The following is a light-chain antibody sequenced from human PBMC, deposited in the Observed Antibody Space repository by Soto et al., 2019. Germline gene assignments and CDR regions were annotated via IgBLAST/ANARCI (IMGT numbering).Light chain of an antibody. J-gene: IGKJ4*01. V-gene: IGKV3-15*01. Sequence: EIVMTQSPATLSVSPGVRATLSCRTSQSVSSNLAWYQQKPGQAPRLLIYGASTRATGIPARFSGSGSGTEFTLTISSLQSEDFAVYYCQQYNNWLRGLTFGGGTKVEIK. CDR2: GAS. CDR3: QQYNNWLRGLT. CDR1: QSVSSN.